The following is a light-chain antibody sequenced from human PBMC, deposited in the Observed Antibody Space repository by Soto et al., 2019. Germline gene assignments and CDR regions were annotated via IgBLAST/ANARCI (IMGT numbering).Light chain of an antibody. CDR1: QSVLYRSNNKKY. CDR3: QQYYSSPPT. CDR2: CAS. V-gene: IGKV4-1*01. Sequence: DIVMTQSPDSLAVSLGERATIHCQSSQSVLYRSNNKKYLAWYQQKPGQPPKLLIYCASTRKSGVPVRFSGSGSGTDFTLTISSLQAEDVAVYYCQQYYSSPPTFGGGTKVEIK. J-gene: IGKJ4*01.